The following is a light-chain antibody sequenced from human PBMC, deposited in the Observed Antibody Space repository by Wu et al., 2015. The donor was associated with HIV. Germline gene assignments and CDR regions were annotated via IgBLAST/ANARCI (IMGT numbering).Light chain of an antibody. CDR3: QQRSNWPPLT. CDR1: QSVSSY. J-gene: IGKJ4*01. CDR2: DAS. Sequence: EIVLTQSPATLSLSPGERATLSCRASQSVSSYLAWYQQKPGQAPRLLIYDASNRATGIPARFSGSGSGTDFTPTISSLEPEDFAVYYCQQRSNWPPLTFGGGPRWRSN. V-gene: IGKV3-11*01.